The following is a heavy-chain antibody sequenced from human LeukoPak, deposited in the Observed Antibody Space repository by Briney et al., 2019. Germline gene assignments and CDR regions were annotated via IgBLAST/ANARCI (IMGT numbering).Heavy chain of an antibody. CDR2: ISSSGSTI. D-gene: IGHD3-22*01. V-gene: IGHV3-11*01. J-gene: IGHJ4*02. Sequence: GGSLRLSCAASGFTFSDYYMSWVRQAPGKGLEWVSYISSSGSTIYYADSVKGRFTISRDNAKNSLYLQMNSLRAEDTAVYYCARHESYYSDSSGYCFVYWGQGTLVTVSS. CDR3: ARHESYYSDSSGYCFVY. CDR1: GFTFSDYY.